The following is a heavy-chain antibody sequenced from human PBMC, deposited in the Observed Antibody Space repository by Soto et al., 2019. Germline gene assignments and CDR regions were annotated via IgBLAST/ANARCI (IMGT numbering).Heavy chain of an antibody. J-gene: IGHJ6*02. CDR2: TSGSGSTI. D-gene: IGHD3-22*01. Sequence: EVQLLESGGGLVQPGGSLRLSCAASGFTFSSYAMSWVRQAPGKGLEWVSSTSGSGSTIYYADSVKGRFTISRDNAKDSLYLQMNSLRAEDTAVYYCAREVVVFGVIIPTPMDVWGQGTTVTVSS. CDR3: AREVVVFGVIIPTPMDV. CDR1: GFTFSSYA. V-gene: IGHV3-48*03.